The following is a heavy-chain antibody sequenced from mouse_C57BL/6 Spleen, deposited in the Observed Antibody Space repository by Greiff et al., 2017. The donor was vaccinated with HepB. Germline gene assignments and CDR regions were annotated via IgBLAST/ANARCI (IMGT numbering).Heavy chain of an antibody. V-gene: IGHV5-16*01. D-gene: IGHD2-2*01. CDR1: GFTFSDYY. CDR2: INYDGSST. J-gene: IGHJ3*01. Sequence: EVQVVESEGGLVQPGSSMKLSCTASGFTFSDYYMAWVRQVPEKGLEWVANINYDGSSTYYLDSLKSRFIISRDNAKNILYLQMSSLKSEDTATYYCARDGLYGYDEGFAYWGQGTLVTVSA. CDR3: ARDGLYGYDEGFAY.